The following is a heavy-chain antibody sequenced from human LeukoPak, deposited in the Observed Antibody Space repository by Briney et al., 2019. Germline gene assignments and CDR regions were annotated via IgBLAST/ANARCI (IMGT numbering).Heavy chain of an antibody. D-gene: IGHD3-22*01. Sequence: PSETLSLTCTVSGDSISSGNHYWSWIRQPAGKGLEWIGRMYTNGSTNHNPSLKSRVTISVDTSKNRFSLNLSSVTAADTAVYYCARCSYYYDSSAFGDYYYYYMDVWGKGTTVTISS. V-gene: IGHV4-61*02. J-gene: IGHJ6*03. CDR2: MYTNGST. CDR1: GDSISSGNHY. CDR3: ARCSYYYDSSAFGDYYYYYMDV.